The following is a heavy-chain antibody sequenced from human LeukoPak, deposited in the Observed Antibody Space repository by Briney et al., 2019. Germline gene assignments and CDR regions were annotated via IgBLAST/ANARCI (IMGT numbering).Heavy chain of an antibody. D-gene: IGHD3-3*01. V-gene: IGHV1-2*04. CDR2: INPNSGGT. CDR3: ARGELRFLEWLAAFDI. CDR1: GYTFTGYY. J-gene: IGHJ3*02. Sequence: GASVKVSCKASGYTFTGYYMHWVRQAPGQGLEWMGWINPNSGGTNYAQKFQGWVTMTRDTSISTAYMELSRLRSDDTAVYYCARGELRFLEWLAAFDIWGRGTMVTVSS.